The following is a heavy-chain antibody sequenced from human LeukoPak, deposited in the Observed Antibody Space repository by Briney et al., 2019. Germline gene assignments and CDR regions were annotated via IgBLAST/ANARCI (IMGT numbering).Heavy chain of an antibody. V-gene: IGHV3-30-3*01. J-gene: IGHJ6*02. CDR2: ISYDGSNK. CDR1: GFTFSSYA. CDR3: ARPRGYSYGYGMDV. D-gene: IGHD5-18*01. Sequence: GGSLRLSCAASGFTFSSYAMHWVRQAPGKGLGWVAVISYDGSNKYYADSVKGRFTISRDNSKNTLYLQMNSLRAEDTAVYYCARPRGYSYGYGMDVWGQGTTVTVSS.